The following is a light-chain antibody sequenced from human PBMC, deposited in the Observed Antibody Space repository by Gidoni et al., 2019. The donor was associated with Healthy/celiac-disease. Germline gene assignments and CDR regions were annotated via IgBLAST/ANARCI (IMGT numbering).Light chain of an antibody. CDR1: QSVKNF. J-gene: IGKJ1*01. Sequence: DIQMTQSPTSLAASVGDRVTIACRASQSVKNFLAWYQQRSGKAPKLLISAASSLHGGVPLTFSGSGSGTDFNLTISSLQPEDFAAYYCQQSYRTPLTFGQGTKVEVK. CDR2: AAS. V-gene: IGKV1-39*01. CDR3: QQSYRTPLT.